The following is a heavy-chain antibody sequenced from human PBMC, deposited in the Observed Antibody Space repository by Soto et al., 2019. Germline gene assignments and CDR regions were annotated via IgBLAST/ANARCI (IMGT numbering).Heavy chain of an antibody. CDR1: GYTFTSYG. CDR3: ARRQGVAVPFDP. V-gene: IGHV1-18*01. Sequence: QVQLVQSGAEVKKPGASVKVSCKASGYTFTSYGISWVRQAPGQGREWMGWISAYNGNTNYAQKLQGRVTMTTDTSTSTADMELRSLRSDDTAVYYGARRQGVAVPFDPWGQGTLVTVSS. CDR2: ISAYNGNT. J-gene: IGHJ5*02. D-gene: IGHD6-19*01.